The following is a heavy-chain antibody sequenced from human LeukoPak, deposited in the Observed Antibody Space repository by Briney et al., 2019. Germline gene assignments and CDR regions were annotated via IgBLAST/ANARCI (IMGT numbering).Heavy chain of an antibody. CDR2: ISDSGGGT. CDR3: TKDWSASF. V-gene: IGHV3-23*01. CDR1: GFTFNNFA. J-gene: IGHJ4*02. Sequence: PGGSLRLSCAASGFTFNNFAMTWVRQAPGKGLQWVSAISDSGGGTYYAESVKGRFTISRDNSKNMLYLQMNSLRAEDTAVYYCTKDWSASFWGQGTLVTVSS. D-gene: IGHD1-26*01.